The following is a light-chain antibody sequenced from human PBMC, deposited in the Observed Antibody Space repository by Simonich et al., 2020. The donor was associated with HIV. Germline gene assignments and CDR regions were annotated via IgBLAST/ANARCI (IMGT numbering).Light chain of an antibody. CDR2: KAS. Sequence: DIQMNQSPSTLSASVGDRVPITCRASESISSWLAWYQRKPGKAPKLLIYKASSLESGVPSRFSGSGSGTEFTLTISSLQPDDFATYYCRQYNSYPWTFGQGTKVEIK. V-gene: IGKV1-5*03. CDR1: ESISSW. J-gene: IGKJ1*01. CDR3: RQYNSYPWT.